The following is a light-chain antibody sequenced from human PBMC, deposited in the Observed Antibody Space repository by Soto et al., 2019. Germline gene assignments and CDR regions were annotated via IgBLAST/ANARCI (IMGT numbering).Light chain of an antibody. CDR1: SSDVGSYNL. V-gene: IGLV2-23*02. J-gene: IGLJ3*02. Sequence: QSALTQPASVSGSLGQSITISCTGTSSDVGSYNLVSWYQQHPGKAPKLMIYDVIKRPSGVSNRFSGSKSGNTASLTISGLQAEDEADYYCCSYAGSSNGVFGGGTKLTVL. CDR3: CSYAGSSNGV. CDR2: DVI.